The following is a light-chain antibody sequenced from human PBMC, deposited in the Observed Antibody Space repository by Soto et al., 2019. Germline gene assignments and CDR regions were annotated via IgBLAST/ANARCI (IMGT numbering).Light chain of an antibody. CDR3: SSYTTSSTWV. CDR2: EVT. CDR1: SSDVGAYKY. V-gene: IGLV2-14*01. J-gene: IGLJ3*02. Sequence: QSALTQPASVSGSPGQSITISCTGTSSDVGAYKYVSWYQQHPGKVPKLLIYEVTNRPSGVSDRFSGSKSDNTASLTISGLQAEDESDYYCSSYTTSSTWVFGGGTKLTVL.